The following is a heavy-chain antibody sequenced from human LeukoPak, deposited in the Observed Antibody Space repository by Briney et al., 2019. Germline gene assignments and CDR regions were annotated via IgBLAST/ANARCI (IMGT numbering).Heavy chain of an antibody. D-gene: IGHD6-19*01. Sequence: QPGGPLRLSCAASGFTFSSYAMSWVRQAPGKGLEWVAVTGGSDDNTHYADSVKGRFSISRDTSENRLFLQMNSLRPDDSALYYCTKDLMTGFSSGWYLAYWGQGTLVTVSS. CDR3: TKDLMTGFSSGWYLAY. J-gene: IGHJ4*02. CDR1: GFTFSSYA. V-gene: IGHV3-23*01. CDR2: TGGSDDNT.